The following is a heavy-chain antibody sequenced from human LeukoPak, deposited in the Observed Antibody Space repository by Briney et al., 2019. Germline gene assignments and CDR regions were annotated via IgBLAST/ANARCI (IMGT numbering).Heavy chain of an antibody. CDR1: GFTFSSYS. CDR2: ISSSSSYI. J-gene: IGHJ4*02. V-gene: IGHV3-21*01. Sequence: GGSLRLSCAASGFTFSSYSMNWVRQAPGKGLEWVSSISSSSSYIYYADSVKGRFTISRDNAKNSLYLQMYSLRAEDTAVYYCARFPDTYYFDYWGQGTLVTVSS. D-gene: IGHD3-16*01. CDR3: ARFPDTYYFDY.